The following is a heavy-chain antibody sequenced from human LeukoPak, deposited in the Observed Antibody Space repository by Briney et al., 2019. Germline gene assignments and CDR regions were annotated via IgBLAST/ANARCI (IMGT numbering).Heavy chain of an antibody. CDR3: ATPPARHSYFDY. Sequence: PGGSLRLSCAASGFTFSMYGMHWVRQAPGKGLEWVANIKQDGSEKYYVDSVKGRFTISRDNAKNSLYLQMNSLRAEDTAVYYCATPPARHSYFDYWGQGTLVTVSS. CDR1: GFTFSMYG. CDR2: IKQDGSEK. J-gene: IGHJ4*02. D-gene: IGHD6-6*01. V-gene: IGHV3-7*01.